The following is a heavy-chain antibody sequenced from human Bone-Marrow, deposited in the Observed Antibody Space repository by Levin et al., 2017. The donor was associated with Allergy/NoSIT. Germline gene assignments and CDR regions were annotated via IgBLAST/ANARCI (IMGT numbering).Heavy chain of an antibody. J-gene: IGHJ4*02. Sequence: PGGSLRLSCSVSGFTFSRYWMSWVRQVPGKGLEWVANIKEDGSETHYVDSVKGRFTISRDNARNSVYLQMNSLRADDTAVYHCAGTGFWGQGTLVTVSS. CDR2: IKEDGSET. V-gene: IGHV3-7*01. CDR1: GFTFSRYW. CDR3: AGTGF. D-gene: IGHD3-9*01.